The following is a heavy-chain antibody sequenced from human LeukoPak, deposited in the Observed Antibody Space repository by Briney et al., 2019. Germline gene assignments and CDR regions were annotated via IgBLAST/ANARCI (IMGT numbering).Heavy chain of an antibody. Sequence: GRSLRLSCAASGLTFSSYGMHWVRQAPGKGLEWVAVISYDGSNKYYADSVKGRFTISRDNSKNTLYLQMNSLRAEDTAVYYCAKGLSGTTLDFDYWGQGTLVTVSS. CDR1: GLTFSSYG. CDR3: AKGLSGTTLDFDY. J-gene: IGHJ4*02. D-gene: IGHD1-7*01. V-gene: IGHV3-30*18. CDR2: ISYDGSNK.